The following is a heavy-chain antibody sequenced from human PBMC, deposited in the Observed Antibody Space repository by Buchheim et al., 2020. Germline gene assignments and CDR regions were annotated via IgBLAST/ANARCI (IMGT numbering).Heavy chain of an antibody. V-gene: IGHV3-30-3*01. D-gene: IGHD4-17*01. CDR2: ILYDGSNA. Sequence: QMQLVGSGGGVVQPGTSLRLSCEASGFTFRTYAMHWVRQAPGKGLQWVGVILYDGSNAYYADSVQGRFTISRDNSKNTLYLQMNSLRAEDTAVYYVARPTAVSEYYYYAMDVWGQGT. CDR3: ARPTAVSEYYYYAMDV. CDR1: GFTFRTYA. J-gene: IGHJ6*02.